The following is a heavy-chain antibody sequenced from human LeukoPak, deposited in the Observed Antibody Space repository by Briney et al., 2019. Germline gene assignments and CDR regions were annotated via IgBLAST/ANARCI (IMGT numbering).Heavy chain of an antibody. J-gene: IGHJ6*03. D-gene: IGHD4-17*01. CDR2: INPNSGGT. CDR1: GYTFTGYY. V-gene: IGHV1-2*02. Sequence: ASVKVSCKASGYTFTGYYMHWVRQAPGQGLEWMGWINPNSGGTNYAQKFQGRVTMTRDTSISTAYMELSRLRSDDTAVYYCARDLRAVTSYYYYYYMDVWGKGTTVTVSS. CDR3: ARDLRAVTSYYYYYYMDV.